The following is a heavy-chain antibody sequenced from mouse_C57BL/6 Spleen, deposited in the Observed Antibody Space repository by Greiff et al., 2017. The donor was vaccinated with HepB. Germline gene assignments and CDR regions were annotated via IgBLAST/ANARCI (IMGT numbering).Heavy chain of an antibody. CDR3: AREGFYYDYDGFAY. CDR2: ISYDGSN. CDR1: GYSITSGYY. V-gene: IGHV3-6*01. Sequence: EVQLQESGPGLVKPSQSLSLTCSVTGYSITSGYYWNWIRQFPGNKLEWMGYISYDGSNNYNPSLKNRISITRDTSKNQFFLKLNSVTTEDTATYYCAREGFYYDYDGFAYWGQRTLVTVSA. D-gene: IGHD2-4*01. J-gene: IGHJ3*01.